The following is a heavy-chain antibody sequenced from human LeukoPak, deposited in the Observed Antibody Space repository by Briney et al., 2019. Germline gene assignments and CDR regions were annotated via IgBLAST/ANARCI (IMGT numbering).Heavy chain of an antibody. V-gene: IGHV1-69*05. D-gene: IGHD5-18*01. CDR3: ARVGFPDTAMGGYYYMDA. J-gene: IGHJ6*03. CDR1: GGTFSSYA. CDR2: IIPIFGTA. Sequence: ASVKVSCKASGGTFSSYAISWVRQAPGQGLEWMGGIIPIFGTANYAQKFQGRVTITTDESTSTAYMELSSLRSEDTAVYYCARVGFPDTAMGGYYYMDAWGKGTTVTVSS.